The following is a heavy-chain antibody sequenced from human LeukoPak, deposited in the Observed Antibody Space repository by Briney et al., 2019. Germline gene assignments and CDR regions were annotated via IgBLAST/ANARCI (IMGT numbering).Heavy chain of an antibody. CDR2: ISGSGSYI. CDR3: ARDGKLVPDY. CDR1: GFTFSDYS. D-gene: IGHD6-6*01. Sequence: GGSLRLSCAASGFTFSDYSMNWVRQTPRKGLEWVSCISGSGSYIYYADSVKGRFTISRDNAKNSLYLQMNSLRAEDTAVYYCARDGKLVPDYWGQGTLVTVSS. V-gene: IGHV3-21*01. J-gene: IGHJ4*02.